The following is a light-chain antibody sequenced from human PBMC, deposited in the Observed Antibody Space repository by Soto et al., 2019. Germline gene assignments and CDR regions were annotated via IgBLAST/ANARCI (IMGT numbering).Light chain of an antibody. CDR2: DVS. CDR3: SSHTTSSTHVV. CDR1: SSDVGSYNY. Sequence: QSVLTQPASVSGSPGQSITISCTGTSSDVGSYNYVSWYQQYPGKAPTLMIYDVSNRPSGVSYRFSGSKSGNTASLTISGLQAEDEADYYCSSHTTSSTHVVFGGGTKLTVL. J-gene: IGLJ2*01. V-gene: IGLV2-14*01.